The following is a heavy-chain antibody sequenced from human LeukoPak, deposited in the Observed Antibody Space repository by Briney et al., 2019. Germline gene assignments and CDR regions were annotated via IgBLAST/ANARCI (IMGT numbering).Heavy chain of an antibody. V-gene: IGHV3-21*01. CDR2: ISSSSNYI. J-gene: IGHJ4*02. Sequence: PGGSLRLSCAASGFTFSSYSMNWVRQAPGKGLEWVSSISSSSNYIYYADSVKGRFTISRDNAKNSLYPQMNSLRAEDTAVYYCARGTTRRDGGEFDYWGQGTLVTVSS. CDR1: GFTFSSYS. D-gene: IGHD3-16*01. CDR3: ARGTTRRDGGEFDY.